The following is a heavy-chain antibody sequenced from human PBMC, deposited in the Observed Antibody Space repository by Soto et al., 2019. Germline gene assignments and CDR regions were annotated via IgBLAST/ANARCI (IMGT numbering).Heavy chain of an antibody. V-gene: IGHV4-39*01. CDR2: IYYSGST. CDR1: GGSISSSSYY. J-gene: IGHJ4*02. Sequence: SETLSLTCPVSGGSISSSSYYWGWIRQPPGKGLEWIGSIYYSGSTYYNPSLKSRVTISVDTSKNQFSLKLSSVTAADTAVYYCARHGKGYSSGWSLFDYWGQGTLVTVSS. CDR3: ARHGKGYSSGWSLFDY. D-gene: IGHD6-19*01.